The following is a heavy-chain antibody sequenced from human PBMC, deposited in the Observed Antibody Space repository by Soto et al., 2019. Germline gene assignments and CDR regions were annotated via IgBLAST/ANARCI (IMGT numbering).Heavy chain of an antibody. Sequence: ASVKVSCKASGYTFTSYGISWVRQAPGQGLEWMGWISAYNGNTNYAQKLQGRVTMTTDTSTSTAYMELRSLRSDDTAVYYCARDRGSGYCSGGSCYFRPYYFDYWGQGTLVTVSS. J-gene: IGHJ4*02. CDR2: ISAYNGNT. V-gene: IGHV1-18*01. CDR1: GYTFTSYG. CDR3: ARDRGSGYCSGGSCYFRPYYFDY. D-gene: IGHD2-15*01.